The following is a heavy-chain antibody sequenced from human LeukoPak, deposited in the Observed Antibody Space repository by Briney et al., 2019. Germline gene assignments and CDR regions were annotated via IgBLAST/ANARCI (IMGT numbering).Heavy chain of an antibody. CDR3: AKGTVMVGSYFDS. J-gene: IGHJ4*02. Sequence: GGSLRLSCAASGLTLSSYAMSWVRQARGRGLEWVSAISGSIGHTYYADSVKGRFTISRDHSKNTLYLQVNSLRAEDTAVYFWAKGTVMVGSYFDSWGQGTLVTVSS. CDR1: GLTLSSYA. CDR2: ISGSIGHT. V-gene: IGHV3-23*01. D-gene: IGHD3-10*01.